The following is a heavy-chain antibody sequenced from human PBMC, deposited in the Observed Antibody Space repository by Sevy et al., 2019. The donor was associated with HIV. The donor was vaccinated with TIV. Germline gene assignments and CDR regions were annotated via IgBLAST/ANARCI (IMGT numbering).Heavy chain of an antibody. D-gene: IGHD6-13*01. CDR2: INPNTGAI. CDR3: ARPKGDVRYCSTVSCYDFDY. Sequence: ASVKVSCKTSGFTISGNFLHWVRQAPGQGLEWMGWINPNTGAIDYAQKFLGRITMSRDTYSTTGYMELSRLTSDDTAMYYCARPKGDVRYCSTVSCYDFDYWGQGALVTVSS. J-gene: IGHJ4*02. CDR1: GFTISGNF. V-gene: IGHV1-2*02.